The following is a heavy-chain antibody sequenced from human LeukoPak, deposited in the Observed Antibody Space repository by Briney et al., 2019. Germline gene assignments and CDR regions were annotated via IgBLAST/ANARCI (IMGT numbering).Heavy chain of an antibody. Sequence: GGSLRLSCVVSGFTFNRCWMNWVRQAPGKGLEWVAHINPDGRDTYYVDSVKGRFTISRGNAQNSMYLQMNSLRVEDTAVYYCTSWGDTTAEYFQRWGQGTLVTVSS. D-gene: IGHD2-21*02. V-gene: IGHV3-7*01. CDR3: TSWGDTTAEYFQR. CDR1: GFTFNRCW. J-gene: IGHJ1*01. CDR2: INPDGRDT.